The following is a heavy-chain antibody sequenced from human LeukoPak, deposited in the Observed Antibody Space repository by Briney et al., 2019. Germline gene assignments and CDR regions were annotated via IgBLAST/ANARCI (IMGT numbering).Heavy chain of an antibody. V-gene: IGHV3-23*01. D-gene: IGHD4-23*01. CDR3: AKDWTTVVTPKGYYFDS. Sequence: GGSLRLSCEASGFSFNNYAMSWVRQAPGKGLEWVSPISTTGGSTYYADSVKGRFTVSRDNSKNTLSLQMDSLRVEDTALYYCAKDWTTVVTPKGYYFDSWGQGTLVTVSS. CDR1: GFSFNNYA. J-gene: IGHJ4*02. CDR2: ISTTGGST.